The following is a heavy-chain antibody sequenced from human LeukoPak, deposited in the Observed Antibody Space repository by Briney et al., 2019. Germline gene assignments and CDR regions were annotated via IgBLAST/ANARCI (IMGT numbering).Heavy chain of an antibody. V-gene: IGHV3-7*01. Sequence: GGSLRLSCSASGLSFRSYWMSWVRQAPGMRLEWVANINEDGSASDYGVSVKGRFTISRDNAKNSLYLQMNSLRAEDTAVYFCAAAPNENFFDFWGQGTLVTVSS. CDR1: GLSFRSYW. D-gene: IGHD2-15*01. J-gene: IGHJ4*02. CDR2: INEDGSAS. CDR3: AAAPNENFFDF.